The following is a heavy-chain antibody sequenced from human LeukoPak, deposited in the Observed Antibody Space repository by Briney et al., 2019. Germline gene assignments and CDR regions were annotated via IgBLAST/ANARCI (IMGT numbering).Heavy chain of an antibody. J-gene: IGHJ4*02. V-gene: IGHV1-46*01. Sequence: ASVKVSCKASGYTFTSYYMHWVRQAPGQGLEWMGIIDPSGYSTTYAQKFRGRVTMTRDMSTSTVYMELSSLRSEDTAVYYCASGYDILTGYPFDYWGQGTLVTVSS. CDR1: GYTFTSYY. CDR3: ASGYDILTGYPFDY. CDR2: IDPSGYST. D-gene: IGHD3-9*01.